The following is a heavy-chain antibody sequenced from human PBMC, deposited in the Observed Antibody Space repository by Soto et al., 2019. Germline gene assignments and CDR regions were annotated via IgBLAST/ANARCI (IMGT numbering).Heavy chain of an antibody. J-gene: IGHJ6*02. CDR2: IVPIFGAA. V-gene: IGHV1-69*01. D-gene: IGHD1-20*01. CDR1: GGTFSSYA. CDR3: ARTGQYNFGTSCLAYYYYAMDV. Sequence: QVQLVQSGAEVKKPGSSVKVSCKASGGTFSSYAISWVRQAPGQGLEWMGGIVPIFGAANYAQKFQGRVTITADESTSAAYMELSSLRSEDTAVYYCARTGQYNFGTSCLAYYYYAMDVWGLGTTVTVSS.